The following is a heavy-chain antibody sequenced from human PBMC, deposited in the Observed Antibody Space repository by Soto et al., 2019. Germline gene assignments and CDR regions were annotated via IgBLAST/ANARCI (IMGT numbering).Heavy chain of an antibody. CDR3: ARDSSPYSRVWYGVDV. CDR2: ISYDGTNK. Sequence: QVQLVESGGGVVQPGRSLRLSCAASGFMFSAYAMLWVRQAPGKGLEWVAAISYDGTNKYYADSVKGRFTISKDNSKHTLLLQMNSLRAEDTAVYSCARDSSPYSRVWYGVDVWGHGTLVTVSS. CDR1: GFMFSAYA. J-gene: IGHJ4*01. D-gene: IGHD6-19*01. V-gene: IGHV3-30*04.